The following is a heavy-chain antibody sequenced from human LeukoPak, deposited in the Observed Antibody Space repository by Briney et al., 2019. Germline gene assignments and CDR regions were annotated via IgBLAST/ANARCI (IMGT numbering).Heavy chain of an antibody. Sequence: GGSLRLSRAASGFAVITNDMTWVRQAPGKGLEWASVLYSDGNTKYADSVQGRFTISRDNSKNTLYLEMNSLSPDDTAVYYCARGVEPLAANTLAYWGQGTLVTVSS. V-gene: IGHV3-53*01. J-gene: IGHJ4*02. CDR3: ARGVEPLAANTLAY. CDR1: GFAVITND. CDR2: LYSDGNT. D-gene: IGHD1-14*01.